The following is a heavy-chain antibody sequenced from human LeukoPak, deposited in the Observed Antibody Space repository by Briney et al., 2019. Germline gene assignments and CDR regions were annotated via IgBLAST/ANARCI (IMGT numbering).Heavy chain of an antibody. D-gene: IGHD6-13*01. CDR3: ATWAPLTIAAAGTRWVVYYYYMDV. CDR1: GYTFTSYG. V-gene: IGHV1-18*01. J-gene: IGHJ6*03. Sequence: ASVKVSCKASGYTFTSYGLSWVRQAPGQGLEWMGWISTYNDNTHYAQKFQGRVTMTEDTSTDTAYMELSSLRSEDTAVYYCATWAPLTIAAAGTRWVVYYYYMDVWGKGTTVTVSS. CDR2: ISTYNDNT.